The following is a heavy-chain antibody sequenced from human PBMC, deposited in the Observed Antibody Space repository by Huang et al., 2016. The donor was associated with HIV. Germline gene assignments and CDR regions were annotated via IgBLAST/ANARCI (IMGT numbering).Heavy chain of an antibody. V-gene: IGHV1-69*01. J-gene: IGHJ4*02. CDR1: GGSFSDQI. Sequence: QVQLEQSGPAVRKPGSSVKVSCQASGGSFSDQIISWVRQAPGQRFEWMGGILPLVRAPAYAQEFKGRVTMTADESTATIYRELNSLTSEDTAVYYCAMSLRYQYDSRSYWGRYFDYWGQGTLVTVSS. CDR3: AMSLRYQYDSRSYWGRYFDY. CDR2: ILPLVRAP. D-gene: IGHD3-16*01.